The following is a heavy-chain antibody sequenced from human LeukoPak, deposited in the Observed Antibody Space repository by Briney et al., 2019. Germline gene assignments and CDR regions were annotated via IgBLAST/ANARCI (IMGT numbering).Heavy chain of an antibody. J-gene: IGHJ4*02. CDR1: GGSFSDYY. Sequence: PSETLSLTCAVYGGSFSDYYWTWIRQTPGKGLEWIGQISHSGTTSYNPSLKSRVTMSVDTSKNQFSLQLTSVTAADTAVYYCARGCPGYWGQGTLVTVSS. CDR3: ARGCPGY. CDR2: ISHSGTT. V-gene: IGHV4-34*01.